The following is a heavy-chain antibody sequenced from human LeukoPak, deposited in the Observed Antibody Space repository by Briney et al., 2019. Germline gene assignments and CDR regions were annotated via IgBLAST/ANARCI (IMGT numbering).Heavy chain of an antibody. CDR2: ISGSGGST. D-gene: IGHD3-9*01. CDR3: ARALKVRYFDWLLPRY. Sequence: GGSLRLSCAASGFTFSSYAMSWVRQAPGKGLEWVSAISGSGGSTYYADSVKGRFTISRDNSKNTLYLQMNSLRAEDTAVYYCARALKVRYFDWLLPRYWGQGTLVTVSP. J-gene: IGHJ4*02. V-gene: IGHV3-23*01. CDR1: GFTFSSYA.